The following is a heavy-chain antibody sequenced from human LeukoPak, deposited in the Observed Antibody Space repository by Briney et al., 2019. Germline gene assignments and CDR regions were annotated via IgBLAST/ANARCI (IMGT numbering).Heavy chain of an antibody. D-gene: IGHD5-12*01. Sequence: ASVKVSCKASGYTSTGYYMHWVRQAPGQGLEWMGWINPNSGGTNYAQKFQGRVTMTRDTSISTAYMELSRLRSDDTAVYYCARDTRGNSGYNERNSWGKETRVTASS. J-gene: IGHJ4*02. V-gene: IGHV1-2*02. CDR3: ARDTRGNSGYNERNS. CDR2: INPNSGGT. CDR1: GYTSTGYY.